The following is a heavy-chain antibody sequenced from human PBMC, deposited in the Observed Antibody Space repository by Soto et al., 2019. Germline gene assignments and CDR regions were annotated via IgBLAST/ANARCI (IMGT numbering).Heavy chain of an antibody. CDR3: GRGRSGEIVVVY. CDR1: GYTFTGYY. D-gene: IGHD1-26*01. V-gene: IGHV1-2*02. CDR2: ISPKSGGT. J-gene: IGHJ4*02. Sequence: QVPLVQSGAEVKESGASVKVSCKASGYTFTGYYIHWVRQAPGQGLEWVGEISPKSGGTRYAQKFQGRVTMTKDTTITTVYMEMSNLSPDDTAVYYCGRGRSGEIVVVYWGQGTLVTVHS.